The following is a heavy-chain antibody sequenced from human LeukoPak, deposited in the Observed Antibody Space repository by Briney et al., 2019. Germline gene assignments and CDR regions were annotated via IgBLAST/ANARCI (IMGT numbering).Heavy chain of an antibody. D-gene: IGHD4-17*01. J-gene: IGHJ4*02. Sequence: GGSLRLSCAASGFTFSSYSMNWVRQAPGKGLEWVSSISSSGSTIYYADSVKGRFTLSRDNAKNSLYLQVNSLRAEDTAVYYCAKEIWPTVTTPGWTYFDYWGQGALVTVSS. CDR3: AKEIWPTVTTPGWTYFDY. CDR2: ISSSGSTI. V-gene: IGHV3-21*01. CDR1: GFTFSSYS.